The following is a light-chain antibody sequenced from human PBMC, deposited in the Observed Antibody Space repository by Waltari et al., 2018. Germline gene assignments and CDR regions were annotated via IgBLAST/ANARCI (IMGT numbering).Light chain of an antibody. V-gene: IGKV1-13*02. CDR1: QGIRSG. J-gene: IGKJ4*01. CDR3: QQYEDEST. CDR2: DAS. Sequence: AIQLTQSPSSLSASIGDRVTISCRASQGIRSGLAWYQQKPGQPPKLLIYDASTLDSGVPSRFSGSGSGTDVTLTISSLQPEDFATYYCQQYEDESTFGGGTKVEVK.